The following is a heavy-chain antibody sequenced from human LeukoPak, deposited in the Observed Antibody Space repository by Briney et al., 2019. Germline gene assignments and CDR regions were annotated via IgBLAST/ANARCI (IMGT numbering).Heavy chain of an antibody. V-gene: IGHV4-4*02. CDR3: ARSGLGSDY. CDR1: GGSISSSSYW. CDR2: IYHGGST. J-gene: IGHJ4*02. Sequence: SGTLSLTCAVSGGSISSSSYWWSWVRQPPGKGLEWIGDIYHGGSTNYNPSLKSRVTISVDKSKNQFSLKLTSVTAADTAVYFCARSGLGSDYWGQGTLVSVSS. D-gene: IGHD7-27*01.